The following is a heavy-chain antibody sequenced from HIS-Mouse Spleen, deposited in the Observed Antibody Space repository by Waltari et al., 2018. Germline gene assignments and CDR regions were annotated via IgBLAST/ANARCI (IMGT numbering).Heavy chain of an antibody. CDR3: AREIPYSSSWYDWYFDL. CDR1: GGSISSSSYY. V-gene: IGHV4-39*07. CDR2: INYSEGN. Sequence: QLQLQESCPGLVKPSETLSLTCTVSGGSISSSSYYWGWIRQPPGKGLEGIGSINYSEGNYHTPSPRSRVTISVDPSKNQFSLKLSSVTAADTAVYYCAREIPYSSSWYDWYFDLWGRGTLVTVSS. J-gene: IGHJ2*01. D-gene: IGHD6-13*01.